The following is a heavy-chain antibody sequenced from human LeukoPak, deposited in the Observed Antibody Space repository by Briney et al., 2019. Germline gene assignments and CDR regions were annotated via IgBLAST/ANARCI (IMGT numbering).Heavy chain of an antibody. Sequence: PGGSLRLSCAASGFTFSSYGMHWVRQAPGKGLEWVALIRNDGGTQYYPDSVEGRFTISRDNSKSTLYLQMNSLRPEDTAVYYCARHREDFRYYFDYWGQGTLVTVSS. V-gene: IGHV3-33*01. J-gene: IGHJ4*02. CDR1: GFTFSSYG. CDR2: IRNDGGTQ. CDR3: ARHREDFRYYFDY. D-gene: IGHD5-24*01.